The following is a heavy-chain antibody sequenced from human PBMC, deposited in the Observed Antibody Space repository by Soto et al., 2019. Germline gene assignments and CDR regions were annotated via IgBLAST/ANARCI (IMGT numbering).Heavy chain of an antibody. V-gene: IGHV3-30-3*01. CDR2: ISNDGSNY. D-gene: IGHD3-3*01. J-gene: IGHJ6*02. Sequence: GGSLRLSCAASGFTFTSYAMHWVRQAPDKGLEWVAVISNDGSNYYYADSVRGRFTISRDSTKNTLFLQMSSLRGEDSGVYYCARGTTLAIFDYGMDVWGQGTTVTVSS. CDR1: GFTFTSYA. CDR3: ARGTTLAIFDYGMDV.